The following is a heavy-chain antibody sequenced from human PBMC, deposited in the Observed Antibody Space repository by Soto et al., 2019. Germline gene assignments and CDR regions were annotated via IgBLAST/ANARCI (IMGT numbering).Heavy chain of an antibody. D-gene: IGHD6-19*01. CDR3: ARHPLMAVAGTIDY. V-gene: IGHV4-39*01. CDR1: GGSISSSSYY. Sequence: SETLSLTCTVSGGSISSSSYYWGWIRQPPGKGLEWIGSIYYSGSTYYNPSLKSRVTTSVDTSKNQFSLKLSSVTAADTAVYYCARHPLMAVAGTIDYWGQGTLATVSS. J-gene: IGHJ4*02. CDR2: IYYSGST.